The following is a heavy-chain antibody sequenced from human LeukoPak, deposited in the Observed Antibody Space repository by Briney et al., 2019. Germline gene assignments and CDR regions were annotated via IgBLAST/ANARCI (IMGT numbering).Heavy chain of an antibody. CDR3: AKVPADGYNENNI. Sequence: GGSLRLSCAASGFTFSSYAMSWVRQAPGKGLEWVSAISGSGGSTYYANSVKGRFTISRDNSKNTLYLQMNSLRAEDTAVYYCAKVPADGYNENNIWGQGTMVTVSS. CDR2: ISGSGGST. D-gene: IGHD5-24*01. CDR1: GFTFSSYA. J-gene: IGHJ3*02. V-gene: IGHV3-23*01.